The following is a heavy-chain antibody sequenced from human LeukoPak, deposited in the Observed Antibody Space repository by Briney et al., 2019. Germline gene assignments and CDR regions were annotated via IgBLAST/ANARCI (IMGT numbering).Heavy chain of an antibody. CDR3: ARQYDFWSGPIFDY. V-gene: IGHV3-23*01. J-gene: IGHJ4*02. Sequence: GGSLRLSCAASGFTFSSYAMHWVRQAPGKGLEWVSAISGSGGSTYYADSVKGRFTISRDNSKNTLYLQMNSLRAEDTAVYYCARQYDFWSGPIFDYWGQGTLVTVSS. D-gene: IGHD3-3*01. CDR2: ISGSGGST. CDR1: GFTFSSYA.